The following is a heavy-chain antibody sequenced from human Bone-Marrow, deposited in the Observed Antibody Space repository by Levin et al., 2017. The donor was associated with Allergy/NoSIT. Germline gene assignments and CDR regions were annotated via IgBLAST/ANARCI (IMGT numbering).Heavy chain of an antibody. CDR2: ISERGNNFR. CDR3: AKNVVDRGVDS. Sequence: QTGGSLRLSCVASGFTFATYPMTWVRQAPGKGLEYVSSISERGNNFRYYAESVKGRFTVSRDNSKNTLYLDMNSLRVEDTAVYSCAKNVVDRGVDSWGRGTLVTVSS. CDR1: GFTFATYP. V-gene: IGHV3-23*01. J-gene: IGHJ4*02. D-gene: IGHD2-21*01.